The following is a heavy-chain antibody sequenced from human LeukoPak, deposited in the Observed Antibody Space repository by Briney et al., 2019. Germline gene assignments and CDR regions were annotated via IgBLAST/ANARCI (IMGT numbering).Heavy chain of an antibody. CDR2: ISSSSSYI. CDR3: ARRLTTVTTRGAFDI. D-gene: IGHD4-17*01. J-gene: IGHJ3*02. CDR1: GFTFSSYE. Sequence: GGSLRLSCAASGFTFSSYEMNWVRQAPGKGLEWVSSISSSSSYIYYADSVKGRFTISRDNAKNSLYLQMNSLRAEDTAVYYCARRLTTVTTRGAFDIWGQGTMVTVSS. V-gene: IGHV3-21*01.